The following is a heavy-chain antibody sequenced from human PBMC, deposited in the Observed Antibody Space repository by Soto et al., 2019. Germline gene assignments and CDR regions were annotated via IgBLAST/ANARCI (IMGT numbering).Heavy chain of an antibody. Sequence: QVQLQESGPGLVQPSQTLSLACTVSGGSITTVGNYWSWIRQFPGEVLGGVGHISYSGSTNSNPYLRSRLYMSVDTSKNQFSLELSSVTAADTAVYYCARLLGSGNYLGIFDAFDIWGQGTVVTVSS. CDR3: ARLLGSGNYLGIFDAFDI. D-gene: IGHD1-26*01. CDR2: ISYSGST. V-gene: IGHV4-31*03. J-gene: IGHJ3*02. CDR1: GGSITTVGNY.